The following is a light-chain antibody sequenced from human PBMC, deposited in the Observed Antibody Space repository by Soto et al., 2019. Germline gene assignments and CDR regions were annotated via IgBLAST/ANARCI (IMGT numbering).Light chain of an antibody. Sequence: QSALTQPASVSGSPGQSITISCPGTRSDVGAYNYVSWYQQHPGKVPKVIIYEVFSRPSGISSRFSGSRSGNTASLTISGLQAEDEADYYCSSYSSSNTLLFGGGTKLTVL. CDR1: RSDVGAYNY. CDR2: EVF. J-gene: IGLJ3*02. V-gene: IGLV2-14*01. CDR3: SSYSSSNTLL.